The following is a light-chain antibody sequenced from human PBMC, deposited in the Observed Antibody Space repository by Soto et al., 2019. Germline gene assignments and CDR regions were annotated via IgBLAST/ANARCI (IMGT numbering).Light chain of an antibody. V-gene: IGLV1-40*01. CDR2: GNS. Sequence: QSVLTQPPSVSGAPGQRVTISCTGSSSNIGAGYDVHWYQQLPGTAPKLLIYGNSNRPSGVPDRFSGSKSGTSASLAISGLQSEDEADYYCAVWDDSLNGCVFGTGTKVTV. J-gene: IGLJ1*01. CDR3: AVWDDSLNGCV. CDR1: SSNIGAGYD.